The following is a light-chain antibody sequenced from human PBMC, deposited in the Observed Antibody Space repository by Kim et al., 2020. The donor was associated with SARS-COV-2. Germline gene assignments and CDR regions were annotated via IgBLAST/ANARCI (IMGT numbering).Light chain of an antibody. CDR1: QRVSGTY. CDR3: QQYGTTQGT. Sequence: LSPWERVTLSCRASQRVSGTYLAWYQQKPGQAPRLLIYGASSRATGIPDRFSRSGAGTDFTLTITRLEPEDFAVYYCQQYGTTQGTFGQGTKLEI. V-gene: IGKV3-20*01. CDR2: GAS. J-gene: IGKJ2*01.